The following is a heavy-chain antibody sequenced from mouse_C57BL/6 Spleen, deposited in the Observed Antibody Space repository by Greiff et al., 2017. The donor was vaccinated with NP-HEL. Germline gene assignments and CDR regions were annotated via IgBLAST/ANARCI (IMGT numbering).Heavy chain of an antibody. V-gene: IGHV1-74*01. CDR3: ARTVTNYYAMDY. D-gene: IGHD2-5*01. CDR2: IHPSDSDT. Sequence: QVQLQQPGAELVKPGASVKVSCKASGYTFTSYWLHWVKQRPGQGLEWIGRIHPSDSDTNYNQKFKGKATLTVDKSSSTAYRQLSSLTSEDSAVYYCARTVTNYYAMDYGGQGTSVTVSA. J-gene: IGHJ4*01. CDR1: GYTFTSYW.